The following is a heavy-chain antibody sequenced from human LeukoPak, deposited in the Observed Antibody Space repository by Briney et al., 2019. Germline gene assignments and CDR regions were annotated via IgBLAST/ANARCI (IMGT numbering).Heavy chain of an antibody. CDR1: GYTFPSYW. V-gene: IGHV5-51*01. CDR3: TRHSDTTMLTGYYYAFDV. J-gene: IGHJ6*02. Sequence: GESLKISCKGSGYTFPSYWIGWVRQMPGKGLECMGLVYPGDSETRYSPSFQGHVTISVDASITTAHLQWESLKASDTAIYYCTRHSDTTMLTGYYYAFDVWGQGTTVAVS. D-gene: IGHD5-18*01. CDR2: VYPGDSET.